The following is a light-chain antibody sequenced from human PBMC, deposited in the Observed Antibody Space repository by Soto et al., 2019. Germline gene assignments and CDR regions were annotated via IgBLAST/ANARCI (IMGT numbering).Light chain of an antibody. CDR3: CSYAGSRDVV. J-gene: IGLJ2*01. CDR1: SSDVGSYNL. Sequence: QSALTQPASVSGSPGQSITISCTGTSSDVGSYNLVSWYQQHPGKAPKLMIYEGSKRPSGVSNRFSGSKSGNTASLTISGLQGEDEADYYCCSYAGSRDVVFGGGTKLTVL. V-gene: IGLV2-23*01. CDR2: EGS.